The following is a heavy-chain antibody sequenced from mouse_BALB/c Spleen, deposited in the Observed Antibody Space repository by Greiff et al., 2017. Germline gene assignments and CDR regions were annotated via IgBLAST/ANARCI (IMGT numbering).Heavy chain of an antibody. J-gene: IGHJ4*01. CDR2: ISSSNSTI. Sequence: VKLVESGGGLVKPGGSLKLSCAASGFTFSGVGMHGVRQGPETGLEWVAYISSSNSTIYYADTVNGRFTISSDNPKNTLYLQMTSLRSENTAMYYCSSALISYAMDYWGQGTAVTVSS. CDR3: SSALISYAMDY. CDR1: GFTFSGVG. V-gene: IGHV5-17*02.